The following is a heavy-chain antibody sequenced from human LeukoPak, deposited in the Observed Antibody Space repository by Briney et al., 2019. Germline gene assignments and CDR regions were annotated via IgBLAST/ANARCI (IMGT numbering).Heavy chain of an antibody. V-gene: IGHV4-38-2*01. CDR1: GYSISSGYY. D-gene: IGHD5-18*01. J-gene: IGHJ5*02. Sequence: SETLSLTCAVSGYSISSGYYWGWIRQPPGEGLEWIGSIYHSGSTYYNPSLRSRVTISVDTSKNQFSLKLSSVTAADTAVYYCARRVQLWPYNWFDPWGQGTLVTVFS. CDR3: ARRVQLWPYNWFDP. CDR2: IYHSGST.